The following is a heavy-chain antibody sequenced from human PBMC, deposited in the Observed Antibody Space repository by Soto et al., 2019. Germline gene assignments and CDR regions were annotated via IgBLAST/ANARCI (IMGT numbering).Heavy chain of an antibody. V-gene: IGHV4-59*01. Sequence: QVQLQESGPGLVKPSETLSLTCTVSGGSISSYYWSWIRQPPGKGLEWIGYIYYNGNTNYNPSLKSRVTIQVDTSKNQFSLKLSSVTAADTAVYYCARDGYTVTPNYYYGMDVWGQGTTVTVSS. CDR3: ARDGYTVTPNYYYGMDV. J-gene: IGHJ6*02. CDR2: IYYNGNT. D-gene: IGHD4-4*01. CDR1: GGSISSYY.